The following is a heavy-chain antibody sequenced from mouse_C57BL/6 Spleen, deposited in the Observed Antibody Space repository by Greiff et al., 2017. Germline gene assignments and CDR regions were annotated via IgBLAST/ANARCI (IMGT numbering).Heavy chain of an antibody. V-gene: IGHV1-55*01. CDR2: IYPGSGST. D-gene: IGHD2-5*01. CDR1: GYTFTSYW. J-gene: IGHJ4*01. Sequence: QVHVKQPGAELVKPGASVKMSCKASGYTFTSYWITWVKQRPGQGLEWIGDIYPGSGSTNYNEKFKSKATLTVDTSSSTAYMQLSSLTSEDSAVYYCARTSYYSNYNYAMDYWGQGTSVTVSS. CDR3: ARTSYYSNYNYAMDY.